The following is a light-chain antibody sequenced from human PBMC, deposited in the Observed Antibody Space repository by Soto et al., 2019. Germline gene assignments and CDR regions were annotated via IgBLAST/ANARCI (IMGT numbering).Light chain of an antibody. J-gene: IGKJ5*01. CDR2: GAS. CDR3: QQYHKWPPIT. CDR1: QSVDGY. V-gene: IGKV3-15*01. Sequence: EVVMTQSPATLSVSLGESATLSCRASQSVDGYLAWYQQKPGQAPRLLIYGASTRATGVTARFRGGGSGTEFTHTISSRQSEDSAVYYCQQYHKWPPITFGQGTRLEIK.